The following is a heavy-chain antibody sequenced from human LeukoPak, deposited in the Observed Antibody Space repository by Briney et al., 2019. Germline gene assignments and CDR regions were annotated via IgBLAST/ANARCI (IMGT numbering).Heavy chain of an antibody. CDR3: AKVREVGSYWNDAFDI. J-gene: IGHJ3*02. V-gene: IGHV3-23*01. D-gene: IGHD1-26*01. Sequence: GGSLRLSCAASGFTVSSNYMSWVRQAPGKGLEWVSGISGSGGSTYYADFVKGRFTISRDNSKNTLYLQMNSLRVEDTAVYYCAKVREVGSYWNDAFDIWGQGTTVTVSS. CDR1: GFTVSSNY. CDR2: ISGSGGST.